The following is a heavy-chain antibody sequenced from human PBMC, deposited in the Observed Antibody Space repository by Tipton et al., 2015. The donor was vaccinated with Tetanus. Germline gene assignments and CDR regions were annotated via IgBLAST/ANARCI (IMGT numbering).Heavy chain of an antibody. CDR1: GASINAGGYL. D-gene: IGHD1-1*01. CDR2: TYHTGGT. CDR3: ARAPYNSPGKFYFDS. V-gene: IGHV4-30-2*01. J-gene: IGHJ4*02. Sequence: TLSLTCTVSGASINAGGYLWTWVRQHPGKGLEWIGYTYHTGGTYLNPSLKSRVTISVDRSNDRFSLHLSSVTAADTALYFCARAPYNSPGKFYFDSWGQGTLVTVSS.